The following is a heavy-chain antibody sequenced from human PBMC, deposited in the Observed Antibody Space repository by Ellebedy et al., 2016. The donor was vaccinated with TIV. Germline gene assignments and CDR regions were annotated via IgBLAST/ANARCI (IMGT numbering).Heavy chain of an antibody. CDR3: AHSGSGYDSAYYYGMDV. CDR1: GFSLSTSGVG. D-gene: IGHD5-12*01. CDR2: IYWNDDK. Sequence: SGPTLVXPTQPLTLTCTFSGFSLSTSGVGVGWIRQPPGKALEWLALIYWNDDKRYSPSLKSRLTITKDTSKNQVVLTMTNMDPVDTATYYCAHSGSGYDSAYYYGMDVWGQGTTVTVSS. J-gene: IGHJ6*02. V-gene: IGHV2-5*01.